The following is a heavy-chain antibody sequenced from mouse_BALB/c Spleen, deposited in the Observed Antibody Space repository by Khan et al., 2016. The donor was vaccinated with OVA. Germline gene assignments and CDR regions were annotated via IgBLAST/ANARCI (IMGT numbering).Heavy chain of an antibody. CDR2: IYPGNGNT. V-gene: IGHV1-84*02. Sequence: QVQLQQSGPELVNPGASVKISCKASGYIFTDYYINWVKQKPGQGLEWIGWIYPGNGNTKYNENFKGKATLTVDTSSSTAYMQLSRLPSEDTAVYFCARGNYYVSTSWFGYWGQGTLVTVST. CDR1: GYIFTDYY. D-gene: IGHD1-1*01. J-gene: IGHJ3*02. CDR3: ARGNYYVSTSWFGY.